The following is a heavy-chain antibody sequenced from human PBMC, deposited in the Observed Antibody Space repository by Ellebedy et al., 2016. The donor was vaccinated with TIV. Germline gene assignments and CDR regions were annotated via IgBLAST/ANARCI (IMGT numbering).Heavy chain of an antibody. J-gene: IGHJ4*02. CDR3: ARERGPYSSGWAFDY. CDR1: GFTFSDYY. D-gene: IGHD6-19*01. V-gene: IGHV3-11*04. CDR2: ISSSGSTI. Sequence: GGSLRLSXAASGFTFSDYYMSWIRQAPGKGLEWVSYISSSGSTIYYTDSVKGRFTISRDNAKNSLYLQMNSLRAEDTAVYYCARERGPYSSGWAFDYWGQGTLVTVSS.